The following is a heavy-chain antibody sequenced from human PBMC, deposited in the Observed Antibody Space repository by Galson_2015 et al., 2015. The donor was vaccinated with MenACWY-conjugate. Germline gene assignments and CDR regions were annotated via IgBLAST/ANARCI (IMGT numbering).Heavy chain of an antibody. D-gene: IGHD1-26*01. Sequence: SVKVSCKASEYTFNTYYMHWVRQAPGQGLEWVGIINPYGGSTTYAQKFQGRVTMTRDTSTSTVYMELSSLRSEDTAVYYCARGRGSYYYGMDVWGQGTTVTVSS. V-gene: IGHV1-46*02. CDR2: INPYGGST. J-gene: IGHJ6*02. CDR1: EYTFNTYY. CDR3: ARGRGSYYYGMDV.